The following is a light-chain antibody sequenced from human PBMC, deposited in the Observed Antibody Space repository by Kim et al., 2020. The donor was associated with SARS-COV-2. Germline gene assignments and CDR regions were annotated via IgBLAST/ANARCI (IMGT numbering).Light chain of an antibody. J-gene: IGLJ2*01. V-gene: IGLV1-51*01. CDR2: DNT. Sequence: GQGVTISCSGSSSNVGNNFVSWYQNLPGTAPKLLIYDNTERPSGIPDRFSGSKSGTSATLGIIGLQTEDEGEYYCGTWDTILEAVIFGGGTKLTVL. CDR1: SSNVGNNF. CDR3: GTWDTILEAVI.